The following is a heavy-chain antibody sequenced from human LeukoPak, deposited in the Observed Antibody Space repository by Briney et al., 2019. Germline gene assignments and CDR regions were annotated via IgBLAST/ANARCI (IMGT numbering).Heavy chain of an antibody. CDR3: ARVRFSALDY. Sequence: GGSLRLSCVASGFSVNVCYTSWVRQAPGKGLEWVSVTHSDGTTYSVDSVKGRFTISRDNFRNTLYLQMNSLRAEDTAMYYCARVRFSALDYWGQGTLVTVSS. D-gene: IGHD3-10*01. CDR1: GFSVNVCY. J-gene: IGHJ4*02. CDR2: THSDGTT. V-gene: IGHV3-53*01.